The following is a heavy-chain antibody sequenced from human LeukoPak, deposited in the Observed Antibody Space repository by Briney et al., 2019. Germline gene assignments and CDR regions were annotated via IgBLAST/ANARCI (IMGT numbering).Heavy chain of an antibody. Sequence: PSETLSLTCTVSGGSISSYYWSWIRQPPGKGLEWIGYIYYIGSTNYNPSLKSRVTISVDTSKNQFSLKLSSVTAADTAVYYCARDQPYGWYSLVGYYGMDVWGQGTTVTVSS. CDR1: GGSISSYY. CDR3: ARDQPYGWYSLVGYYGMDV. J-gene: IGHJ6*02. V-gene: IGHV4-59*01. CDR2: IYYIGST. D-gene: IGHD6-19*01.